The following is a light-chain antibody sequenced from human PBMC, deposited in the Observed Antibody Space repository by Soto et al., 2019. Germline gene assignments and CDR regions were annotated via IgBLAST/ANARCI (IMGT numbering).Light chain of an antibody. CDR1: QGIGNS. CDR2: TAS. J-gene: IGKJ1*01. Sequence: DIPMTQSPSSLSASVGDRVTITCRASQGIGNSLAWYQQKPGRVPNLLMYTASTLLSGVPSRFSGSGSGTDFTLTISSLQPEDVATYYWQKYDSAPWTFGQGTKVEIK. CDR3: QKYDSAPWT. V-gene: IGKV1-27*01.